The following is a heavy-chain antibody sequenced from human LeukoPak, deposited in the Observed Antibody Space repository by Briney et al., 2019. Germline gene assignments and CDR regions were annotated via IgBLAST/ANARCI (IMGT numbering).Heavy chain of an antibody. Sequence: PGGSLRLSCAASEFTFSRYTMNWVRQAPGKGLEWVSFISSSSRYIYYADSVKGRFTISRDNAKNSLYLQMNSLRAEDTAVYYCARSPPAYYYDSSGYYYVKAFDYWGQGTLVTVSS. CDR2: ISSSSRYI. J-gene: IGHJ4*02. V-gene: IGHV3-21*01. CDR1: EFTFSRYT. CDR3: ARSPPAYYYDSSGYYYVKAFDY. D-gene: IGHD3-22*01.